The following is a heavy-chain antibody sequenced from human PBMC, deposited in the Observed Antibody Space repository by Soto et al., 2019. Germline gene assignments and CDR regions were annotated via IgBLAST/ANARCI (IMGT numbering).Heavy chain of an antibody. CDR2: MDPNTGHT. Sequence: QVQLVQSGAEVKKPGASVKVSCEASGYTFTSFDINWVRQATGQGLEWMGWMDPNTGHTGYAQKFKGRISMTRDTSITTAYMELSSLTSEDTAVYYCARMFYHGSRNPNWFGPWGQGSLVTVSS. CDR3: ARMFYHGSRNPNWFGP. J-gene: IGHJ5*02. CDR1: GYTFTSFD. D-gene: IGHD3-10*01. V-gene: IGHV1-8*01.